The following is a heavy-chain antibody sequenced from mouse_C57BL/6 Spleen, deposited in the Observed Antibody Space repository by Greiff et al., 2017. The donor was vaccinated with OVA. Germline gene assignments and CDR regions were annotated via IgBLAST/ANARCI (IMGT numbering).Heavy chain of an antibody. V-gene: IGHV5-4*01. Sequence: DVHLVESGGGLVKPGGSLKLSCAASGFTFSSYAMSWVRQTPEKRLEWVATISDGGSYTYYPDNVKGRFTISRDNAKNNLYLQMSHLKSEDTAMYYCARELGYDYQFPPWFAYWGQGTLVTVSA. D-gene: IGHD2-4*01. J-gene: IGHJ3*01. CDR3: ARELGYDYQFPPWFAY. CDR1: GFTFSSYA. CDR2: ISDGGSYT.